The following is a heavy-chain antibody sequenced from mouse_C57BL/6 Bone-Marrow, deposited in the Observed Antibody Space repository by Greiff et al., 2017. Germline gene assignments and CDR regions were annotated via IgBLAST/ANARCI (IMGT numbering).Heavy chain of an antibody. CDR3: ARGGDGSSYVNY. J-gene: IGHJ2*01. CDR2: INPNSGST. D-gene: IGHD1-1*01. V-gene: IGHV1-64*01. CDR1: GYTFTSYW. Sequence: QVQLQQPGAELVKPGASVKLSCKASGYTFTSYWMHWVKQRPGQGLEWIGMINPNSGSTNYNEKFKSKATLTVDKSSSTAYMQLSSLTSEDSAVYYCARGGDGSSYVNYGGQGTTLTVSS.